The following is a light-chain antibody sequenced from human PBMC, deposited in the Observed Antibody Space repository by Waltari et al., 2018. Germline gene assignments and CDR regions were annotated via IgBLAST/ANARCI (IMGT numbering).Light chain of an antibody. CDR3: MQGTHWPPWT. CDR1: QSLVHSDGNTY. CDR2: KVS. Sequence: DVVMTQSPLSLLVTLGQPASISCRSSQSLVHSDGNTYLSWFQQSPGQSPRRLIYKVSNRDAGVPDRFSGSGSGTDFTLKISRVEAEDVGVYYCMQGTHWPPWTFGQGTKVEIQ. J-gene: IGKJ1*01. V-gene: IGKV2-30*02.